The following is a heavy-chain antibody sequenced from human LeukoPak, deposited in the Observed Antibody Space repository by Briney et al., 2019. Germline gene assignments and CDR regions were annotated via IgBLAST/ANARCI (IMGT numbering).Heavy chain of an antibody. CDR3: ARVGYSYGSYYFDY. Sequence: PETLSLTCTVFGGSLSSGSYYWSWIRQPPGKGLEWIGHTYYSGSTNYNPSPKTRVTISVDTSKNQFSLQLSSVTAADTAVYYCARVGYSYGSYYFDYWGQGTLVTVSS. D-gene: IGHD5-18*01. J-gene: IGHJ4*02. CDR2: TYYSGST. CDR1: GGSLSSGSYY. V-gene: IGHV4-61*01.